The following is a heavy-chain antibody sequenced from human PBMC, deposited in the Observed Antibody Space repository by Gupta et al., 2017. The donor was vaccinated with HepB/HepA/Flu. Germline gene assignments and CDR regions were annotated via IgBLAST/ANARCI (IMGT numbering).Heavy chain of an antibody. Sequence: GESGGGLVQPGRSLRLSCAASGFTFDDYAMHWVRQAPGKGLEWVSGISWNSGSIGYADSGKGRFTISRDNAKNSLYLQMKSLRAEETALYYCAVVVAKTKRRAAAGIGGQGTMVTVYS. J-gene: IGHJ4*02. CDR1: GFTFDDYA. V-gene: IGHV3-9*01. D-gene: IGHD6-13*01. CDR3: AVVVAKTKRRAAAGI. CDR2: ISWNSGSI.